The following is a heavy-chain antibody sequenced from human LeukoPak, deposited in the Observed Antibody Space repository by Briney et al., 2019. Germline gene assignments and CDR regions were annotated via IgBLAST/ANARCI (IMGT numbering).Heavy chain of an antibody. CDR1: GYTLTSYA. D-gene: IGHD3-10*01. CDR2: INTNTGNP. J-gene: IGHJ6*02. CDR3: ARDSYYGSGSYYKGRVPSAGYYYYGMDV. V-gene: IGHV7-4-1*02. Sequence: GASVKVSCKASGYTLTSYAMNWVRQAPGQGLEWMGWINTNTGNPTYAQGLTGRFVFSLDTSVSTAYLQISSLKAEDTAVYYCARDSYYGSGSYYKGRVPSAGYYYYGMDVWGQGTTVTVSS.